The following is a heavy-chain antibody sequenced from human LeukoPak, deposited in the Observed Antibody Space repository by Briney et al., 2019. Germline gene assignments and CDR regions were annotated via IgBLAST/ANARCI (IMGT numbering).Heavy chain of an antibody. D-gene: IGHD3-10*02. CDR1: GFTFSSYE. V-gene: IGHV3-48*03. J-gene: IGHJ6*04. CDR3: AELGITMIGGV. CDR2: ISSSGSTI. Sequence: GGSLRLSCAASGFTFSSYEMNWVRQAPAKGLDWVSYISSSGSTIYYADSVKGRFTISRDNAKNSLYLQMNSLRAEDTAVYYCAELGITMIGGVWGKGTTVTISS.